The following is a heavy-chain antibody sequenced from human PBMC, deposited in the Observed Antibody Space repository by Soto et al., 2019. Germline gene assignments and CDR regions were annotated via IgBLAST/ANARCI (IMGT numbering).Heavy chain of an antibody. D-gene: IGHD4-17*01. CDR1: GGSLSSGGYS. Sequence: QLQLQESGSGLVKPTQTLSLTCAVSGGSLSSGGYSWRCIRQLPAKGLEWIGYIDHIGSTYYNPFLRSGVTISVDMTKNKFFLKLSSVNAADTVVYYGARSIRPVTTFYSWGQGTLVTVSS. CDR2: IDHIGST. CDR3: ARSIRPVTTFYS. J-gene: IGHJ5*01. V-gene: IGHV4-30-2*01.